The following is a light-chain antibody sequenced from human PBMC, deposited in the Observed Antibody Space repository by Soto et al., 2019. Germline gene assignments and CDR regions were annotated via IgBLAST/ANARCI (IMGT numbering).Light chain of an antibody. V-gene: IGKV3-20*01. J-gene: IGKJ3*01. CDR2: GVS. Sequence: ENVLTQSPGTLSLSPGERATLSCRASQSVSSNFLAWYQQKPGQAPRLLMYGVSSRATGIPDRFSGSGSGTDFTLTIRRLEPEDFAVYYCQQYGSSSFTFGPGTKVDIK. CDR1: QSVSSNF. CDR3: QQYGSSSFT.